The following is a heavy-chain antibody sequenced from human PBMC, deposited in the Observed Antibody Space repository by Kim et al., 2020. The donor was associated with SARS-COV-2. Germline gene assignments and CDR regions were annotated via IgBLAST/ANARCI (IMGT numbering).Heavy chain of an antibody. V-gene: IGHV4-34*01. CDR3: ARGAIAARRDFRGYFQH. Sequence: SETLSLTCAVYGGSFSGYYWSWIRQPPGKGLEWIGEINHSGSTNYNPSLKSRVTISVDTSKNQFSLKLSSLTAADTAVYYCARGAIAARRDFRGYFQHWG. J-gene: IGHJ1*01. D-gene: IGHD6-6*01. CDR1: GGSFSGYY. CDR2: INHSGST.